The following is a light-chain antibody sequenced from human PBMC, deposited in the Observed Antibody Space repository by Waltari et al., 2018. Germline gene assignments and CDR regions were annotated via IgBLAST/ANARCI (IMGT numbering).Light chain of an antibody. Sequence: ELVLTQSPGTLSLSPGDRATLSCRASPTVSTIALSWYQQKPGQAPRVLIYSTYNRATGIPDRFSGSGAGTDFTLTINRLAHEDFAMYYCQQYDGIVVTFGGGTKVEI. CDR2: STY. CDR3: QQYDGIVVT. J-gene: IGKJ4*01. V-gene: IGKV3-20*01. CDR1: PTVSTIA.